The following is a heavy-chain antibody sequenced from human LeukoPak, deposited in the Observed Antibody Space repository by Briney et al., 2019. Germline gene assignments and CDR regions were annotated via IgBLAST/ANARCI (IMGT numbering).Heavy chain of an antibody. CDR3: ASSNKGFPNMG. V-gene: IGHV3-30*04. J-gene: IGHJ4*02. CDR2: ISYDGSNK. Sequence: GRSLRPSCAASGFTFSSYAMHWVRQAPGKGLEWVAVISYDGSNKYYADSVKGRFTISRDNSKNTLYLQMNSLRAEDTAVYYCASSNKGFPNMGWGQGTLVTVSS. CDR1: GFTFSSYA. D-gene: IGHD1/OR15-1a*01.